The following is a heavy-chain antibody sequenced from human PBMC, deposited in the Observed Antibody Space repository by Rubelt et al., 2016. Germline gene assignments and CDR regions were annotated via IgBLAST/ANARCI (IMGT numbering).Heavy chain of an antibody. J-gene: IGHJ6*02. CDR2: IYYSGST. D-gene: IGHD2/OR15-2a*01. CDR3: AGVYVEGDGMDV. V-gene: IGHV4-39*07. CDR1: GGSISSSSYY. Sequence: QLQLQESGPGLVKPSETLSLTCTVSGGSISSSSYYWGWIRQPPGKGLEWIGSIYYSGSTYYNPSLKVRVTISVDTSKNQFSLKLSSVTAADTAVYYCAGVYVEGDGMDVWGQGTTVTVSS.